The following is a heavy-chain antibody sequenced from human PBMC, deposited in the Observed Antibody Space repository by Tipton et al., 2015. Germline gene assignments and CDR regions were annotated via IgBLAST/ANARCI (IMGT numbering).Heavy chain of an antibody. J-gene: IGHJ4*02. CDR3: AKSGESYHRSFFDS. CDR1: GFTFSNYA. CDR2: IWSSGSST. Sequence: SLRLSCAASGFTFSNYATNWVRQAPGKGLEWVSGIWSSGSSTYYAESMKGRVTISRDNSKNTLYLHMTNLRAEDTAVYYCAKSGESYHRSFFDSWGQGTLVTVSS. D-gene: IGHD1-26*01. V-gene: IGHV3-23*05.